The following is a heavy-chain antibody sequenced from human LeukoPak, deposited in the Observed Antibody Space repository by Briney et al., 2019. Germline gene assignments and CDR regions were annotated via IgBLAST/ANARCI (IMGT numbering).Heavy chain of an antibody. J-gene: IGHJ4*02. CDR3: ARDFGSSWYKFSY. CDR2: IYYSGST. CDR1: GGSISSSSYY. Sequence: SETLSLTCTVSGGSISSSSYYWGWIRQPPGKGLEWIGSIYYSGSTYYNPSLKSRVTISVDTSKNQFSLKLSSVTAADTAVYYCARDFGSSWYKFSYWGQGTLVTVSS. V-gene: IGHV4-39*07. D-gene: IGHD6-13*01.